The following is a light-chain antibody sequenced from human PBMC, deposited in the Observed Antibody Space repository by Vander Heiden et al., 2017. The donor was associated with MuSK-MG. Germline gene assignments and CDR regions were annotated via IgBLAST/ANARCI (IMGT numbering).Light chain of an antibody. V-gene: IGKV3-20*01. Sequence: IVLTQSPGTLSLSPGERATLSCRASQSVNKNNLAWYQQKPGQAPRLLISGASNRAADLPDRFGGSGSGTDFTLTINRLEPEDFAMYYCQQYGNVKVFGGGSKVEIK. CDR1: QSVNKNN. CDR3: QQYGNVKV. CDR2: GAS. J-gene: IGKJ4*01.